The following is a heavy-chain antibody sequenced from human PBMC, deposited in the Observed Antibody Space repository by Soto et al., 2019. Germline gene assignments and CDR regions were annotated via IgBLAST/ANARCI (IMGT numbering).Heavy chain of an antibody. CDR1: GYTFTSYR. V-gene: IGHV1-46*01. CDR2: INPSGGST. Sequence: GASVKVSCKASGYTFTSYRMHWVRQAPGQGLEWMGVINPSGGSTTYTQKFQGRVTISVDKSNNQFSLKLNSVTAADTAVYYCARHLATTGTKGFTYWGLGTLVTVSS. CDR3: ARHLATTGTKGFTY. D-gene: IGHD1-1*01. J-gene: IGHJ4*02.